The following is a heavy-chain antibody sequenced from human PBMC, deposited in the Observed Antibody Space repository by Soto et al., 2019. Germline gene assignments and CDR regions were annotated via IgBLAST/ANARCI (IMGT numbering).Heavy chain of an antibody. D-gene: IGHD2-2*01. CDR1: GYTFTGYY. CDR2: INPNSGGT. V-gene: IGHV1-2*04. J-gene: IGHJ6*03. CDR3: ARGAYCSSTSCYEIYYMDV. Sequence: ASVKVSCKASGYTFTGYYMHWVRQAPGQGLEWMGWINPNSGGTNYAQKFQGWVTMTRDTSISTAYMELSRLRSDDTAVYYCARGAYCSSTSCYEIYYMDVWGKGTTVTVSS.